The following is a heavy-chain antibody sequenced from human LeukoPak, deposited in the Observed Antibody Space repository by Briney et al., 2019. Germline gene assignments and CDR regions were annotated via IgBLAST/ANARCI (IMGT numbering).Heavy chain of an antibody. Sequence: SETLSLTCAVYGGSFSGYYWSWIRQPPGKGLEWIGEINHSGSTNYNPSLKSRVTISVDTSKNQFSLKLSSVTAADTAVYYCARHLSTYYDFWSGYYRTDDAFDIWGQGTMVTVSS. CDR3: ARHLSTYYDFWSGYYRTDDAFDI. D-gene: IGHD3-3*01. CDR1: GGSFSGYY. V-gene: IGHV4-34*01. CDR2: INHSGST. J-gene: IGHJ3*02.